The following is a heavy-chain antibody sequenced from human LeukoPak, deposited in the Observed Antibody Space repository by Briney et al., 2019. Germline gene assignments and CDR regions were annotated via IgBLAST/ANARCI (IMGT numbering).Heavy chain of an antibody. Sequence: GGSLRLSCAASGFTFDDYAMHWVRQAPGKGLEWVSGISWNSGSIGYADSVKGRFTISRDNAKNSLYLQMNSLRAEDTALYYCAKDMGYGSGSYPEWGQGTLVTVSS. V-gene: IGHV3-9*01. J-gene: IGHJ4*02. D-gene: IGHD3-10*01. CDR3: AKDMGYGSGSYPE. CDR2: ISWNSGSI. CDR1: GFTFDDYA.